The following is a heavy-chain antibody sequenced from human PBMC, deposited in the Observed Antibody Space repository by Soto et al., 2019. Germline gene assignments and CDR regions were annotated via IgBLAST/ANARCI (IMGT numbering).Heavy chain of an antibody. CDR1: GFTFSSYG. V-gene: IGHV3-30*18. D-gene: IGHD1-26*01. CDR2: ISYDGSNK. Sequence: QVQLVESGGGVVQPGRSLRLSYAASGFTFSSYGMHWVRQAPGKGLEWVAVISYDGSNKYYADSVKGRFTISRDNSKNTLYLQMNSLRAEDTAVYYCAKDGEMGATHVDYWGQGTLVTVSS. CDR3: AKDGEMGATHVDY. J-gene: IGHJ4*02.